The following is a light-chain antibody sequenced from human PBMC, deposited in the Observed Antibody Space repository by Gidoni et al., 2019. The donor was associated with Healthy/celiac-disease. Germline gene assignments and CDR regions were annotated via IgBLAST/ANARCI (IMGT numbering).Light chain of an antibody. V-gene: IGKV1-39*01. Sequence: DIQMTQSPSSLSASVGDRVTITCRASQSISSYLNWYQQKPGKAPKLLSYAASSLQSGVPSRFSGSGSGTDFTPTISSLQPEDFATYYCQQSYSTPQTFGQGTKLEIK. CDR3: QQSYSTPQT. CDR2: AAS. J-gene: IGKJ2*01. CDR1: QSISSY.